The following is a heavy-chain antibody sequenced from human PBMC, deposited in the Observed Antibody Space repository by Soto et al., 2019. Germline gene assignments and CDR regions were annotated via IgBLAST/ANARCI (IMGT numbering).Heavy chain of an antibody. CDR2: IIPIFGTA. CDR1: GGTFSSYA. J-gene: IGHJ6*02. V-gene: IGHV1-69*06. CDR3: ASDYYGSGSYYYYYYGMDV. D-gene: IGHD3-10*01. Sequence: ASVKVSCKASGGTFSSYAISWVRQAPGQGLEWMGGIIPIFGTANYAQKFQGRVTITADKSTSTAYMELSSLRSEDTAVYYCASDYYGSGSYYYYYYGMDVWGQGTTVTVSS.